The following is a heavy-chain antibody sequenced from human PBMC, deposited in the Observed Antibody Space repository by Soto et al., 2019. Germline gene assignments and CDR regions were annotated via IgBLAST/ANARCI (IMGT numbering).Heavy chain of an antibody. CDR2: ISSSSSYI. Sequence: EVQLVESGGGLVKPGGSLRLSCAASGFTFSSYSMNWVRQAPGKGLEWVSSISSSSSYIYYADSVKGRLTISRDNAKNSLYLQMNSLRAEDTAVYYCARESGYYTYGMDVCGQGTTVTVSS. CDR1: GFTFSSYS. V-gene: IGHV3-21*01. J-gene: IGHJ6*02. CDR3: ARESGYYTYGMDV. D-gene: IGHD3-3*01.